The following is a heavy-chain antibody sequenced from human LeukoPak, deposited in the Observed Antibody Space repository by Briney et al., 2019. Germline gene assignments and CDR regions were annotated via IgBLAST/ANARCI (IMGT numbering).Heavy chain of an antibody. CDR3: ARVFWFGAEYAMDV. CDR2: ISNSGSLK. D-gene: IGHD3-10*01. Sequence: GGSLRLSCRVSEFTFYRYSINWVRQAPGKGLEWISHISNSGSLKYYADSVKGRFTISRDNAEKSLYLQMDNLRVDDTAVYHCARVFWFGAEYAMDVWGQGTTVTVSS. CDR1: EFTFYRYS. V-gene: IGHV3-48*01. J-gene: IGHJ6*02.